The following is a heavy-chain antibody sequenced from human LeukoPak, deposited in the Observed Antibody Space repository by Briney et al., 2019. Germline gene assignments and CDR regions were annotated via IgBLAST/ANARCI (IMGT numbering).Heavy chain of an antibody. CDR2: IYTSGST. J-gene: IGHJ3*02. V-gene: IGHV4-4*09. CDR3: ARRNAFDI. Sequence: SETLSLTCTVSGGSISTYYWSWIRQPPGKGLEWIGYIYTSGSTNYNPSLKSRVTISVDTSKNQFSLKLSSVTAADTAVYYCARRNAFDIWGQGTMVTVSS. CDR1: GGSISTYY.